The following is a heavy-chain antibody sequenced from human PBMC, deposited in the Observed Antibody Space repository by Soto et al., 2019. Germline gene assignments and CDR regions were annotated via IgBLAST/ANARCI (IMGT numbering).Heavy chain of an antibody. CDR1: GGTFSSYA. CDR2: IIPIFGTA. CDR3: ARDGRVRGVADFDY. J-gene: IGHJ4*02. Sequence: SVKVSCKASGGTFSSYAISWVRQAPGQGLEWMGGIIPIFGTANYAQKFQGRVTITADESTSTAYMELSSLRSEDTAVYYCARDGRVRGVADFDYWGQGTLVTVSS. V-gene: IGHV1-69*13. D-gene: IGHD3-10*01.